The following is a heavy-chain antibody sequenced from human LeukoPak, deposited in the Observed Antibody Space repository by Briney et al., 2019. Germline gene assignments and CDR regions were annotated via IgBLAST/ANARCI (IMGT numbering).Heavy chain of an antibody. V-gene: IGHV1-2*02. J-gene: IGHJ4*02. Sequence: ASVKVSCKASGYTFTGYYMHWVRQAPGQGLEWMGWINPNSGGTNYAQKFQGRVTMTRDTSISTAYMELSRLKSDDTAVYYCARDQRSSGWYVDYWGQGTLVTVSS. CDR1: GYTFTGYY. D-gene: IGHD6-19*01. CDR3: ARDQRSSGWYVDY. CDR2: INPNSGGT.